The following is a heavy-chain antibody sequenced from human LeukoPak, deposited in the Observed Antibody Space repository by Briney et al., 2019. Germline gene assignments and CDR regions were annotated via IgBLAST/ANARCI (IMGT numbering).Heavy chain of an antibody. CDR2: MYESGST. CDR1: GGSISSSNHY. Sequence: NPSETLSLTCTVSGGSISSSNHYWGWIRQPPGKGLEWIGGMYESGSTYYNPSLKSRVTISVDTSKNQFSLNLSSVTAADTAVYYCARHTYYYYLDVWGKGTMVTISS. V-gene: IGHV4-39*01. CDR3: ARHTYYYYLDV. J-gene: IGHJ6*03.